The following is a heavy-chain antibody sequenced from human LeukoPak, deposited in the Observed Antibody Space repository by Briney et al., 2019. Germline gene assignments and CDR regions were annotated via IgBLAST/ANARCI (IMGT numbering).Heavy chain of an antibody. CDR3: AKRGVVIRVILVGFHREAYYFDS. V-gene: IGHV3-23*01. Sequence: PGGSLRLSCVVSGITLSSCGMSWVRQAPGKGLEWVAGISDSGRSTNYANSVKGRFTISRDNPKNTLYLQMNSLRAEDTAVYFCAKRGVVIRVILVGFHREAYYFDSWGQGALVTVSS. J-gene: IGHJ4*02. D-gene: IGHD2-15*01. CDR1: GITLSSCG. CDR2: ISDSGRST.